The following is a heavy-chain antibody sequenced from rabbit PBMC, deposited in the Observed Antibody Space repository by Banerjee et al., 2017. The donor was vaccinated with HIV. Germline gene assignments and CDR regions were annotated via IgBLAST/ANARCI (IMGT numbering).Heavy chain of an antibody. CDR3: ARYTVYDGDHYLDL. Sequence: QEQLVESGGGLVTLGGSLKLSCKASGIDFSSSGISWVRQAPGKGLEWIAYIYPDYGSTDYASWVNGRFTISLDNAQNTVFLQMTSLTAADTATYFCARYTVYDGDHYLDLWGPGTLVTVS. CDR2: IYPDYGST. V-gene: IGHV1S47*01. J-gene: IGHJ4*01. CDR1: GIDFSSSG. D-gene: IGHD4-2*01.